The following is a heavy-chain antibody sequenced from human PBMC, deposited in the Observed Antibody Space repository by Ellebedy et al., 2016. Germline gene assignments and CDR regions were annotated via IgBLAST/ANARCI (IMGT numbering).Heavy chain of an antibody. CDR2: IYYSGST. V-gene: IGHV4-61*01. CDR1: GGSVSSGSYY. CDR3: ARSYCSSTSCYMGVFDY. D-gene: IGHD2-2*02. Sequence: SETLSLXXTVSGGSVSSGSYYWSWIRQPPGKGLEWIGYIYYSGSTNYNPSLKSRVTISVDTSKNQLSLKLSSVTAADTAVYYCARSYCSSTSCYMGVFDYWGQGTLVTVSS. J-gene: IGHJ4*02.